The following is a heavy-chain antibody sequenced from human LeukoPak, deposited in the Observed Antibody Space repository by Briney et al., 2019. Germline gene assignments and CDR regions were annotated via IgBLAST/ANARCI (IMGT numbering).Heavy chain of an antibody. J-gene: IGHJ4*02. V-gene: IGHV3-21*01. CDR2: INSSSSDI. Sequence: GGSLRLSCAASGFTFSSYSMNWVRQAPGKGLEWVSTINSSSSDIYYADSVKGRFTISRDNAKNSLYLQMNSLRAEDTAVYYCARDPLAEYYYDSSGYPDYWGGGTLLSVSS. CDR3: ARDPLAEYYYDSSGYPDY. CDR1: GFTFSSYS. D-gene: IGHD3-22*01.